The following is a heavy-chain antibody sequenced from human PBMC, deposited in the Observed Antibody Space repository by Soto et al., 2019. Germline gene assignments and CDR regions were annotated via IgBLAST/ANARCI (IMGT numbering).Heavy chain of an antibody. CDR3: ARGGLAGFDP. Sequence: ESGGGVVQPGRSLRLSCAASGFTFSSYAMHWVRQAPGKGLEWVAVISYDGSNKYYADSVKGRFTISRDNSKNTLYLQMNSLRAEDTAVYYCARGGLAGFDPWGQGTLVTVSS. CDR2: ISYDGSNK. J-gene: IGHJ5*02. CDR1: GFTFSSYA. V-gene: IGHV3-30-3*01.